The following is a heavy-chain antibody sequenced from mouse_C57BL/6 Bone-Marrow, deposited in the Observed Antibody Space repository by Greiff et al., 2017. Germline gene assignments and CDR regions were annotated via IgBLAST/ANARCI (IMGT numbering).Heavy chain of an antibody. CDR2: IDPEDGDT. V-gene: IGHV14-1*01. CDR3: TTFITTVHYYAMDY. J-gene: IGHJ4*01. CDR1: GFNIKDYY. D-gene: IGHD1-1*01. Sequence: EVQVVESGAELVRPGASVKLSCTASGFNIKDYYMHWVKQRPEQGLEWIGRIDPEDGDTEYAPKFQGKATMTADTSSNTAYLQLSSLTSEDTAVYYCTTFITTVHYYAMDYWGQGTSVTVSS.